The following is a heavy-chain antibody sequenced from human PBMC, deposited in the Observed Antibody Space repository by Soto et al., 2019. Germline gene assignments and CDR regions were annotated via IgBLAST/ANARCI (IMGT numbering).Heavy chain of an antibody. J-gene: IGHJ4*02. CDR2: INTGIGNT. D-gene: IGHD3-3*01. CDR1: GYSLNAYD. CDR3: AKEGYDSWSGFLF. V-gene: IGHV1-3*04. Sequence: ASVMVSCKASGYSLNAYDMHWVRQAPGQRLEWMGWINTGIGNTEYSQNFQRRATVTRDTSARIAYLELTSLRSGDTAVYYCAKEGYDSWSGFLFWGQGTQVTVSS.